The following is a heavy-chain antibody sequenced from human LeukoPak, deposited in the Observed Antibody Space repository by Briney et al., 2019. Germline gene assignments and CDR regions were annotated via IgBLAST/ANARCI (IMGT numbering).Heavy chain of an antibody. CDR2: IYYSGST. Sequence: PSETLSLTCTVSGGSISSYYWSWIRQPPGKGLEWIGYIYYSGSTNYNPSLKSRVTISVDTSKNQFSLKLSSVTAADTAVYYCARSRRWELRGEIDYWGQGTLVTVSS. D-gene: IGHD1-26*01. V-gene: IGHV4-59*08. J-gene: IGHJ4*02. CDR3: ARSRRWELRGEIDY. CDR1: GGSISSYY.